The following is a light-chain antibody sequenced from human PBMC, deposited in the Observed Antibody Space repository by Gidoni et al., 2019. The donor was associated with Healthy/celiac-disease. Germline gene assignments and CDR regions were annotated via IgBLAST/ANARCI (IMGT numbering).Light chain of an antibody. V-gene: IGKV3-11*01. CDR3: QQRSNWT. J-gene: IGKJ2*01. CDR2: DAS. CDR1: QSVSSY. Sequence: EIVLTQSPATLSLSPGERATLSCSASQSVSSYLAWYQPKPGQAPRLLIYDASNRATGIPARFSGSGSGTDFTLTISSLEPEDFAVYYCQQRSNWTFGQGTKLEIK.